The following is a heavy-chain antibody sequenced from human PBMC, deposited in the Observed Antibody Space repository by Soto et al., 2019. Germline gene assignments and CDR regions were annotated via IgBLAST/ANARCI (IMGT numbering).Heavy chain of an antibody. J-gene: IGHJ4*02. D-gene: IGHD4-4*01. V-gene: IGHV4-59*01. CDR1: YASIRGYY. CDR3: ARGASNWQYFDY. Sequence: SETLSLTCTFSYASIRGYYWSWIRQPPGKGLEWIGYFHYSGISNYNSSLKSRVTMSLDTSKNQFSLKLSSVSAADTAIYYCARGASNWQYFDYWGQGALVTVSS. CDR2: FHYSGIS.